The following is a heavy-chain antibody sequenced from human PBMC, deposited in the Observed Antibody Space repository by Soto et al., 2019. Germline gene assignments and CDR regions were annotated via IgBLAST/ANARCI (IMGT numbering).Heavy chain of an antibody. CDR3: ARQIYDSDTGPNFQYYFDS. CDR2: IDPSDSQT. J-gene: IGHJ4*02. V-gene: IGHV5-10-1*01. D-gene: IGHD3-22*01. CDR1: GYSFAGYW. Sequence: PGESLKISCKGFGYSFAGYWITWVRQKPGKGLEWMGRIDPSDSQTYYSPSFRGHVTISATKSITIVFLQWSSLRASDTAMYYCARQIYDSDTGPNFQYYFDSWGQGTPVTVSS.